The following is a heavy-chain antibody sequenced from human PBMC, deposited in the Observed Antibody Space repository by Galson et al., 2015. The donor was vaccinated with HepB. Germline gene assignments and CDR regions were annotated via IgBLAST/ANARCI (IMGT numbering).Heavy chain of an antibody. J-gene: IGHJ4*02. V-gene: IGHV3-48*02. CDR3: ARVLDPSATYHYGSGTCDY. CDR1: GFTFSTYS. Sequence: SLRLSCAASGFTFSTYSMDWVRQAPGKGLEWVSHISSSSTTTYYADSVRGRFTISRDNAKNSLFLQMNSLRDEDTAVYYCARVLDPSATYHYGSGTCDYWGQGTLVTVSS. CDR2: ISSSSTTT. D-gene: IGHD3-10*01.